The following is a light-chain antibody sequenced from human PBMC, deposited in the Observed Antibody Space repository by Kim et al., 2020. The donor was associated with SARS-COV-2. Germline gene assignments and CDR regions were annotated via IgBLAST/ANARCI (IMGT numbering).Light chain of an antibody. Sequence: DIQMTQSPSTLSASVGDRVTITCRASQSINSWLAWFQQKPGKAPKLLIYKASSLESGVPSRFSGSGSGTEFTLTISSLQPDDFATYYCQHYSSYLRTFCQGTKLEI. CDR2: KAS. V-gene: IGKV1-5*03. CDR3: QHYSSYLRT. J-gene: IGKJ2*01. CDR1: QSINSW.